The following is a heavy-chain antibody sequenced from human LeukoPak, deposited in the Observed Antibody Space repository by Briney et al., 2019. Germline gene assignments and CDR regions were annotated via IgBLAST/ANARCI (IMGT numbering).Heavy chain of an antibody. J-gene: IGHJ4*02. Sequence: GGSLRLSCAAPGFTFSNYAMNWVRQAPGKGLEWVSSIGTRSTSIYYADSVKGRFTISRDNAKNSLYLQMNSLTIEDTAMYYCAREHEEGFDYWGQGTLVTVSS. CDR3: AREHEEGFDY. V-gene: IGHV3-21*01. CDR1: GFTFSNYA. CDR2: IGTRSTSI.